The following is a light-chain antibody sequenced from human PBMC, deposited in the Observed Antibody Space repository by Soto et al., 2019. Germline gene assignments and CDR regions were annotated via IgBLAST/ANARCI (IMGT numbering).Light chain of an antibody. CDR3: SSYAGSSNVV. V-gene: IGLV2-8*01. CDR2: EVT. Sequence: QSALTQPPSASGSPGQSVTISCTGTNNDIGGYNYVSWYQHHPGKAPQLIIYEVTKRPSGVLNRFSGSKSGNTASLTVAGLQTYDEAEYFCSSYAGSSNVVFGTGTKLTVL. CDR1: NNDIGGYNY. J-gene: IGLJ2*01.